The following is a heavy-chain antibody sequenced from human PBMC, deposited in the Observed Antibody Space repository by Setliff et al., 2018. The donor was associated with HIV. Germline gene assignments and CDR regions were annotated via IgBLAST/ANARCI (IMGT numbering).Heavy chain of an antibody. CDR1: GGSFSNFF. D-gene: IGHD3-10*01. CDR3: ARHAPSGELYYFDY. Sequence: PSETLSLTCTVSGGSFSNFFWNWIRQPPGKGLEWIGYINSSGTTNYNPSLKSRVNISIDPSKNHFSLKLSSVTAADTALYYCARHAPSGELYYFDYWGQGTLVTVSS. CDR2: INSSGTT. V-gene: IGHV4-4*09. J-gene: IGHJ4*02.